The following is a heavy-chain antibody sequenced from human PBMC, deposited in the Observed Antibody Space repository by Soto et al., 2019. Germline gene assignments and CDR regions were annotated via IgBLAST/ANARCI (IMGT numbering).Heavy chain of an antibody. CDR3: ARQGLGDIVVVPAALDFDY. CDR2: IYYSGST. V-gene: IGHV4-39*01. D-gene: IGHD2-2*01. J-gene: IGHJ4*02. Sequence: SETLSLTCTVSGGSISSSSYYWGWIRQPPGKGLEWIGSIYYSGSTYYNPSLKSRVTISVDTSKNQFSLKLSSVTAADTAVYYCARQGLGDIVVVPAALDFDYWGQGTLVTVSS. CDR1: GGSISSSSYY.